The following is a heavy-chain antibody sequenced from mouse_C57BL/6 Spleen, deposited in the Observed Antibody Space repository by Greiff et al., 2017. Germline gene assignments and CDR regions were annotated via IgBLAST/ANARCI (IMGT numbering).Heavy chain of an antibody. CDR2: IHPNSGST. J-gene: IGHJ2*01. Sequence: QVQLKQPGAELVKPGASVKLSCKASGYTFTSYWMHWVKQRPGQGLEWIGMIHPNSGSTNYNEKFKSKATLTVDKSSSTAYMQLSSLTSEDSAVYYCAREIGTVVAHFDYWGQGTTLTVSS. CDR3: AREIGTVVAHFDY. CDR1: GYTFTSYW. D-gene: IGHD1-1*01. V-gene: IGHV1-64*01.